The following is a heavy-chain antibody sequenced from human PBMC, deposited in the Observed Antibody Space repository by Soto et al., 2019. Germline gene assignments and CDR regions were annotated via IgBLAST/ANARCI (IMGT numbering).Heavy chain of an antibody. V-gene: IGHV1-18*01. D-gene: IGHD3-3*01. CDR2: ISAYNGNT. CDR3: AIVRFLESFDY. CDR1: GYTFTSYG. Sequence: SVKLSCKASGYTFTSYGFSWVRQAPGQGHEWMGWISAYNGNTNYAQKLQGRVTMTTDTSTSTAYMELRSLRSDDTAVYYCAIVRFLESFDYCGQGTLVTVS. J-gene: IGHJ4*02.